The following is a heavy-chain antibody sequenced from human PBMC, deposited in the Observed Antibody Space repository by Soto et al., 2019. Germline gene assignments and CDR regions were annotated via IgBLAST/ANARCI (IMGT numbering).Heavy chain of an antibody. J-gene: IGHJ4*02. V-gene: IGHV1-3*01. CDR2: INAGNGNT. CDR1: GYTFTSYA. D-gene: IGHD2-21*02. CDR3: ARVSVTLVYFDY. Sequence: GASVKVSCKASGYTFTSYAMHWVRQAPGQRLEWMGWINAGNGNTKYSQKFQGRVTITRDTSASTAYMELSSLRSEDTAVYYCARVSVTLVYFDYWGQGTLVTVSA.